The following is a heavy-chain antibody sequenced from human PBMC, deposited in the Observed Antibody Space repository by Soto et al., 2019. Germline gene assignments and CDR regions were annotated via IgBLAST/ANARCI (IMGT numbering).Heavy chain of an antibody. CDR1: CGSFSGSS. CDR2: INHSGST. J-gene: IGHJ4*02. V-gene: IGHV4-34*01. Sequence: PSETLSLTCAVYCGSFSGSSWTWIRQPPGKGLEWIGEINHSGSTNYNPSLQTRINISADTSKNQFSLNLSSVTAADTAVYYCASFSHWANPFDYWGQGNLVTVSS. D-gene: IGHD7-27*01. CDR3: ASFSHWANPFDY.